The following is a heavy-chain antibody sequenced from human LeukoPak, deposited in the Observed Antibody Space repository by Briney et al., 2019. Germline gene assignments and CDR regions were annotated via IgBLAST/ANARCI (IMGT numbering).Heavy chain of an antibody. J-gene: IGHJ4*02. CDR1: GFRFSSYA. D-gene: IGHD2-21*02. V-gene: IGHV3-30-3*01. CDR2: ISFDGNKK. Sequence: PGGSLRLSCAASGFRFSSYAMHWVLQAPGKGLEWMTVISFDGNKKFYADSVRGRFTISRGNSKNTLYLQMNSLRAEDRAVYFCARGGRGEVCGGDCYLPSDYWGQGTLVAVSS. CDR3: ARGGRGEVCGGDCYLPSDY.